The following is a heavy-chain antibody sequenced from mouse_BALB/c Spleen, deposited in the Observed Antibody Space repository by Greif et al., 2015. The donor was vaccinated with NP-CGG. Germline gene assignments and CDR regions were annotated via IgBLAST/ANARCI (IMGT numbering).Heavy chain of an antibody. D-gene: IGHD1-1*01. V-gene: IGHV1-7*01. CDR3: ANYYGSSYYFDY. CDR2: INPSTGYT. Sequence: QVQLQQSGAALAKPGASVKMSCKASGYTFTSYWMHWVKQRPGQGLEWIGYINPSTGYTEYNQKFKDKATLTADKSSSTAYMQLSSLTSEDSAVYYCANYYGSSYYFDYWGQGTTLTVSS. CDR1: GYTFTSYW. J-gene: IGHJ2*01.